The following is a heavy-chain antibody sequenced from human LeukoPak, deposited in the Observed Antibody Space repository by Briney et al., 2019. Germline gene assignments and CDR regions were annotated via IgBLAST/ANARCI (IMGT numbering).Heavy chain of an antibody. CDR1: GFTFSSYG. D-gene: IGHD3-10*01. Sequence: GGSLRLSCAASGFTFSSYGMSWVRQAPGKGLEWVSAISGGGGSTYYADSVKGRFTISRDNSKNMLYLQMSSLRAEDTAVYYCARDIGETLFDYWGQGTLVTVSS. CDR3: ARDIGETLFDY. J-gene: IGHJ4*02. CDR2: ISGGGGST. V-gene: IGHV3-23*01.